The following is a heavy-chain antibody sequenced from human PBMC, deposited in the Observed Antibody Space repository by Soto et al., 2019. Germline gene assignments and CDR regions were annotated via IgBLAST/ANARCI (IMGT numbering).Heavy chain of an antibody. D-gene: IGHD3-22*01. J-gene: IGHJ4*02. CDR2: TYYNGNA. CDR1: GGSIDRSNYY. V-gene: IGHV4-39*01. Sequence: QLQLQESGPGLVKPSETLSLTCPVSGGSIDRSNYYWDWIRQPPGKGLEWIGTTYYNGNAYYNPSLKSRVSMSVDTSKNQFSLKLFSVTAADTAVYYCARHFVAVVIKGWGYWGQGTLVTVSS. CDR3: ARHFVAVVIKGWGY.